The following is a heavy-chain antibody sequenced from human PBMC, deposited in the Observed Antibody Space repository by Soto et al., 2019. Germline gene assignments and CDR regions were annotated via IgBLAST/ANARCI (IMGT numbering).Heavy chain of an antibody. V-gene: IGHV3-23*01. CDR1: GLTFISYA. J-gene: IGHJ4*02. CDR3: AKAYFVWSSEQPYYFDY. CDR2: ISGSGGRS. D-gene: IGHD3-16*01. Sequence: PGGSLRHSCTSSGLTFISYAMSWVRQATGKGLEWVSGISGSGGRSYYADSVKGRFTISRDNSKSTLYLQMNSLRAEDTAVYYCAKAYFVWSSEQPYYFDYWGQGTLVTVSS.